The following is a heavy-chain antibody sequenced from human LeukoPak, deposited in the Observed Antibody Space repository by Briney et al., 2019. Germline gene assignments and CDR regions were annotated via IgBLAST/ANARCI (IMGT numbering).Heavy chain of an antibody. J-gene: IGHJ4*02. CDR2: INHSGST. V-gene: IGHV4-34*01. CDR3: ARGDGDY. CDR1: GGSFSGYY. Sequence: SSETLSLTCAVYGGSFSGYYWSWIRQPPGKGLEWIGEINHSGSTNYNPSLKSRVTISVDTSKNQSSLKLSSVTAADTAVYYCARGDGDYWGQGTLVTVSS.